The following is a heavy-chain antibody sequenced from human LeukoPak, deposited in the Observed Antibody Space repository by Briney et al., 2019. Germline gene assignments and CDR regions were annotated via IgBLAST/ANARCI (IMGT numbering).Heavy chain of an antibody. V-gene: IGHV4-39*01. CDR2: IYYSGST. D-gene: IGHD5-18*01. J-gene: IGHJ4*02. CDR1: GGSLSSSSYY. Sequence: PSETLSLTCTVSGGSLSSSSYYWGWIRQPPGKGLEWIGSIYYSGSTYYNPSLKSRVTISVDTSKNQFSLKLSSVTAADTAVYYCARRNVDTAMALDYWGQGTLVSVSS. CDR3: ARRNVDTAMALDY.